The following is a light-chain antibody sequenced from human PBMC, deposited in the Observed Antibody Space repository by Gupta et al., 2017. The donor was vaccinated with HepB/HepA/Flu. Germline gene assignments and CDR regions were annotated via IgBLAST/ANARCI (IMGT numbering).Light chain of an antibody. CDR2: TND. Sequence: QSVLTQPPSVSGPPGQRVTLSCTGRSSNIGAGYGVHWYQKLPGTAPRLLIYTNDNRPSGVPDRFSASKSGTSASLAITGLQAEDEADYYCQSFDSGRTGPLFGGGTKLTVL. V-gene: IGLV1-40*01. CDR1: SSNIGAGYG. CDR3: QSFDSGRTGPL. J-gene: IGLJ3*02.